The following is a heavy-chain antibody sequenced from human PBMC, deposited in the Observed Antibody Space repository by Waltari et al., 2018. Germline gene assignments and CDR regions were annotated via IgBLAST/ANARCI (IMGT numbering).Heavy chain of an antibody. CDR3: ARAPGDPLWGNAFDI. D-gene: IGHD7-27*01. CDR1: GGSFSGYY. V-gene: IGHV4-34*01. J-gene: IGHJ3*02. Sequence: QLQLQQWGAGLLKPSETLSLTCAVYGGSFSGYYWSWIRQPPGKGLEWIGEINHSGSTNYNPSLKSRVTISVDTSKNQFSLKLSSVTAADTAVYYCARAPGDPLWGNAFDIWGQGTMVTVSS. CDR2: INHSGST.